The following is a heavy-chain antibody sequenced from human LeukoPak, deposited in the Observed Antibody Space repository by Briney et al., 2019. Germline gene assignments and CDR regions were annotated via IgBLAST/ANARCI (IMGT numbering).Heavy chain of an antibody. D-gene: IGHD3-16*01. Sequence: ASVKVSCKASGYKFTDDYMHWLRQAPGQGLEFMGWISPDSGFTNYAQKFKGRVTMTRDTSISTAYLEVRSLTSDDTAVYYCAPTAEAYTSWWKVWGQGTLVTVSS. V-gene: IGHV1-2*02. CDR3: APTAEAYTSWWKV. CDR2: ISPDSGFT. J-gene: IGHJ4*02. CDR1: GYKFTDDY.